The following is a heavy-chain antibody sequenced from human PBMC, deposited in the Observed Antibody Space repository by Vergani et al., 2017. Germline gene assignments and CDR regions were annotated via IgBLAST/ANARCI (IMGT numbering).Heavy chain of an antibody. CDR1: GFTFSSYE. V-gene: IGHV3-48*03. CDR2: ISSSGSTI. Sequence: EVQLVESGGGLVQPGGSLRLSCAASGFTFSSYEMNWVRQAPGKGLEWVSYISSSGSTIYYADYVKGRFTISRDNAKNSLYLQMNSLRAEDTAVYYCARTISAYFDYWGQGTLVTVSS. D-gene: IGHD5-12*01. CDR3: ARTISAYFDY. J-gene: IGHJ4*02.